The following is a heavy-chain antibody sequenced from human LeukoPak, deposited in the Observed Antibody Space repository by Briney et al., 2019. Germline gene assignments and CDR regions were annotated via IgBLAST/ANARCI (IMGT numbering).Heavy chain of an antibody. CDR2: IYYSGST. Sequence: SETPSLTCTVSGGSISSYYWSWIRQPPGKGLEWIGYIYYSGSTNYNPSLKSRVTISVDTSKNQFSLKLNSVTAADTAVYYCARDSRRELLHAFDIWGQGTMVTVSS. J-gene: IGHJ3*02. CDR3: ARDSRRELLHAFDI. D-gene: IGHD1-26*01. CDR1: GGSISSYY. V-gene: IGHV4-59*01.